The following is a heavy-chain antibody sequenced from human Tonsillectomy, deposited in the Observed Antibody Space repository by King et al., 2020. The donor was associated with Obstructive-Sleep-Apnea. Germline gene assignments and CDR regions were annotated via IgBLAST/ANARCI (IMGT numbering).Heavy chain of an antibody. D-gene: IGHD6-13*01. J-gene: IGHJ6*02. CDR1: GFTFRSYS. Sequence: VQLVESGGGLVQPGGSLRLSCAASGFTFRSYSMNWVRQAPGKGLEWVSYISTSSSAIYYADSVKGRFIISRDNAENSLYLQMNSVRAEDTAVYWCARDRQQLVPGYYYYGLDVWGQGTTFTVSS. CDR3: ARDRQQLVPGYYYYGLDV. CDR2: ISTSSSAI. V-gene: IGHV3-48*04.